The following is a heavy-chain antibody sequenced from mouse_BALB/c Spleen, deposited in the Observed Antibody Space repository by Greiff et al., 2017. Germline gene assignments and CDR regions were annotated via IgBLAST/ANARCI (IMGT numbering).Heavy chain of an antibody. CDR2: IRSKSNNYAT. Sequence: EVQLVESGGGLVQPKGSLKLSCAASGFTFNTYAMNWVRQAPGKGLEWVARIRSKSNNYATYYADSVKDRFTISRDDSQSMLYLQMNNLKTEDTAMYYCVRDYYRYDTWFAYWGQGTLVTVSA. J-gene: IGHJ3*01. CDR1: GFTFNTYA. V-gene: IGHV10-1*02. D-gene: IGHD2-14*01. CDR3: VRDYYRYDTWFAY.